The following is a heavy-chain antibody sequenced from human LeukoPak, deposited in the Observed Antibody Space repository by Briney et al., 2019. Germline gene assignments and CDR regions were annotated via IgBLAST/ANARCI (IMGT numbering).Heavy chain of an antibody. CDR3: ARAKDGTNILDY. Sequence: GRSLTLSCAASGFTFSDYAMHWVRQAPGKGLEWMTLISYNGVNKYYADSVKGRFTISRDNSKNTLYLQMDSLRAEDTAVYYCARAKDGTNILDYWGRGTLVTVSS. V-gene: IGHV3-30-3*01. CDR1: GFTFSDYA. J-gene: IGHJ4*02. CDR2: ISYNGVNK. D-gene: IGHD5-24*01.